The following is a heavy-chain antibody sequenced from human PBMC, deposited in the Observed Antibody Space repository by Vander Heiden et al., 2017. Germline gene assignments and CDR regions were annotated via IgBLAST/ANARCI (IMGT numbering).Heavy chain of an antibody. CDR2: IRGSGGST. CDR1: GFTFSSYA. Sequence: EVQLLESGGGLVQPGGSLRLSCAAPGFTFSSYAMSWVRQAPGKGWEWVAAIRGSGGSTYYADSVKGRFTISRDNSKNTLYLQMNSLRAEDTAVYYCAKDGGYSSSYSFDYWGQGTLVTVSS. CDR3: AKDGGYSSSYSFDY. V-gene: IGHV3-23*01. J-gene: IGHJ4*02. D-gene: IGHD6-13*01.